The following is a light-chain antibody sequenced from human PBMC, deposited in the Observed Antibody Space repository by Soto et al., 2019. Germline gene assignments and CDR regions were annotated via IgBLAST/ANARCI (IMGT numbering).Light chain of an antibody. Sequence: QSVLTQPPSASGTPGQRVTISCSGTTSNIGSNTVSWYHHLPGTAPKLLIYSNDQRPSGVPDRFSGSKSGTSASLAISGFQSEDEADYYCAIWDLTLSAWVFGGGTKLTVL. CDR2: SND. CDR3: AIWDLTLSAWV. CDR1: TSNIGSNT. V-gene: IGLV1-44*01. J-gene: IGLJ3*02.